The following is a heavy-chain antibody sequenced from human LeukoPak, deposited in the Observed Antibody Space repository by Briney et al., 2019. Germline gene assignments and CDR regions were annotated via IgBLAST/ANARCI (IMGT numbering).Heavy chain of an antibody. D-gene: IGHD3-16*01. CDR1: GYSISSGYY. Sequence: SETLSLTCAVSGYSISSGYYWGWIRQPPGKGLEWIGSIYHSGSTYYNPSLKSRVTISVDTSKNQFSLKLSSVTAADTAVYYCARGLFIWGQGTMVTVSS. J-gene: IGHJ3*02. CDR3: ARGLFI. V-gene: IGHV4-38-2*01. CDR2: IYHSGST.